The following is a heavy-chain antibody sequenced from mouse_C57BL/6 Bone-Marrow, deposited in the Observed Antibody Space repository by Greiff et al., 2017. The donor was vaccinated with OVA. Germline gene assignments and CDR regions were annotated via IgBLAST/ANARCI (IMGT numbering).Heavy chain of an antibody. CDR1: GFSLTSYG. CDR3: AKNRYYGSSSYYFDY. Sequence: QVQLQQSGPGLVQPSQSLSITCTVSGFSLTSYGVHWVRQSPGKGLEWLGVIWRGGSTDYNAAFMSRLSITKDNSKSQVFFKMNSLQADDTAIYYCAKNRYYGSSSYYFDYWGQGTTLTVSS. J-gene: IGHJ2*01. D-gene: IGHD1-1*01. CDR2: IWRGGST. V-gene: IGHV2-5*01.